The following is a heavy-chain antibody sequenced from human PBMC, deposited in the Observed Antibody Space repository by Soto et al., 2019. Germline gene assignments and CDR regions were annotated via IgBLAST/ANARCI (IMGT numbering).Heavy chain of an antibody. CDR3: AKPSKQDDGDDGAFDY. Sequence: EVQLVESGGGLVQPGRSLRLSCAASGFTFDDYAMHWVRQAPGQGLEWVSGISWNSGSIGYADSVKGRFTISRDNAKNALYLQMNSLIAEDTALYYCAKPSKQDDGDDGAFDYWGKGTLVPVSS. V-gene: IGHV3-9*01. D-gene: IGHD4-17*01. CDR1: GFTFDDYA. J-gene: IGHJ4*02. CDR2: ISWNSGSI.